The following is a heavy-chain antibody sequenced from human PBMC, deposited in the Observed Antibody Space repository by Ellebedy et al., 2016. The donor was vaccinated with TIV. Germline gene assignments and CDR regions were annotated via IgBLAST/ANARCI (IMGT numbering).Heavy chain of an antibody. CDR1: GASINSY. J-gene: IGHJ2*01. Sequence: MPSETLSLTCTVSGASINSYWNWIRQPPGRGLEYIGYLYYSWKTNYSPSLKDRVTISLDTSKSQFSLNLNSVTAADTAVYYCARKSLSNWSFDLWGRGTLVTVSS. CDR2: LYYSWKT. CDR3: ARKSLSNWSFDL. V-gene: IGHV4-59*01.